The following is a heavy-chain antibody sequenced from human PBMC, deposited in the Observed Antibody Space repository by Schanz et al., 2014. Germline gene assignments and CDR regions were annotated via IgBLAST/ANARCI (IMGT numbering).Heavy chain of an antibody. J-gene: IGHJ4*02. D-gene: IGHD2-8*02. Sequence: EVQLVESGGGLVQPGGSLRLSCAASGFTFSDYSMNWVRQAPGKGPEWVSYIRSSSTPKYYADSVKGRFTISRDNAKNSLYLQMNSLRAEDTAVYYCAKSLESCPGGRCSRGYFDYWGQGTLVIVSS. CDR1: GFTFSDYS. CDR2: IRSSSTPK. V-gene: IGHV3-48*01. CDR3: AKSLESCPGGRCSRGYFDY.